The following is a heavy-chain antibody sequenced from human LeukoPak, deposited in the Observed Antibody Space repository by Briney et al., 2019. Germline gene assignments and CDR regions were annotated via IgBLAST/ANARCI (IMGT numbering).Heavy chain of an antibody. J-gene: IGHJ2*01. CDR2: ISSNGATI. CDR1: GFTFSSFE. V-gene: IGHV3-48*03. Sequence: GGALRLSCAASGFTFSSFEMNWVRQAPGKGLEGVSYISSNGATIYYADSVKGRFTIPRDNAKNSLYLQMNSLRAEDTAVYYCARDGRHYCSGGSCYSPYWYFDLWGRGTLVTVSS. CDR3: ARDGRHYCSGGSCYSPYWYFDL. D-gene: IGHD2-15*01.